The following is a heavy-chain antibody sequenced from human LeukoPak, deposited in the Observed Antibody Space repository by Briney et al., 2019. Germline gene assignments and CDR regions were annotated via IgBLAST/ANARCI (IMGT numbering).Heavy chain of an antibody. CDR2: IYYSGNT. Sequence: SETLSLTCTVSGGSISSYYWSWIRQPPGKGLEWMGDIYYSGNTNYNPPLKSRGTMSVDTSKNQFSLKLSSVTAADTAVYYCARGLGYCSSTTCYPWFGPWGQGTLVTVAS. V-gene: IGHV4-59*01. D-gene: IGHD2-2*01. CDR1: GGSISSYY. CDR3: ARGLGYCSSTTCYPWFGP. J-gene: IGHJ5*02.